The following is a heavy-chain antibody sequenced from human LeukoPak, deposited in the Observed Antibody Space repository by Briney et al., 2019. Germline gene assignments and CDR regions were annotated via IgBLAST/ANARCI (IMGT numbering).Heavy chain of an antibody. CDR1: GFTFGSYA. Sequence: GGSLRLPCAASGFTFGSYAMNWVRQAPGQGLEWVSSISPNSSFKYYADSAKGRFTISRDDAKSSLFLQMNSLRVEDSAVYYCFSQGRDWGQGTLVTVSP. J-gene: IGHJ4*02. CDR3: FSQGRD. V-gene: IGHV3-21*01. CDR2: ISPNSSFK.